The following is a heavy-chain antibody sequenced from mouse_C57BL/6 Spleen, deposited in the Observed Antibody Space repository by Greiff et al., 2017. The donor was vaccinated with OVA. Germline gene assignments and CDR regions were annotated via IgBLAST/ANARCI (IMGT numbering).Heavy chain of an antibody. Sequence: VQLQQPGAELVKPGASVKMSCKASGYTFTSYWITWVKQRPGQGLEWIGDIYPGSGSTNYNEKFKSKATLTVDTSSSTAYMQLSSLTSEDSAVYYCARTGDYDGGVYAMDYWGQGTSVTVSS. V-gene: IGHV1-55*01. CDR3: ARTGDYDGGVYAMDY. CDR1: GYTFTSYW. CDR2: IYPGSGST. D-gene: IGHD2-4*01. J-gene: IGHJ4*01.